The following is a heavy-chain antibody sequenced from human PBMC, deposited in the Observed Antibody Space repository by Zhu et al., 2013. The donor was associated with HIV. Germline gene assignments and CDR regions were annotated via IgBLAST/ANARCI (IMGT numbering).Heavy chain of an antibody. D-gene: IGHD3-3*01. CDR3: ARETLPYDFWSGYYAVGMDV. V-gene: IGHV1-18*01. Sequence: QVQLVQSGAEVKKPGASVKVSCKASGYTFTSYGISWVRQAPGQGLEWMGWISAYNGNTNYAQKLQGRVTMTTDTSTSTAYMELRSLRSDDTAVYYCARETLPYDFWSGYYAVGMDVWGQGTTVTVSS. J-gene: IGHJ6*02. CDR2: ISAYNGNT. CDR1: GYTFTSYG.